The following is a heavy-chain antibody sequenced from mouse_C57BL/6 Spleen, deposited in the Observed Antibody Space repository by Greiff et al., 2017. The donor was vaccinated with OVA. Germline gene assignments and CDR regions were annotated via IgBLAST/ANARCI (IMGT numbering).Heavy chain of an antibody. CDR2: IDPENGDT. V-gene: IGHV14-4*01. CDR1: GFNIKDDY. CDR3: TTLYYGSSDY. J-gene: IGHJ2*01. D-gene: IGHD1-1*01. Sequence: EVQLQQSGAELVRPGASVKLSCTASGFNIKDDYMHWVKQRPEQGLEWIGWIDPENGDTEYASKFQGKATITADTSSNTAYLQLSSLTSEDTAVYYCTTLYYGSSDYWGQGTTLTVSS.